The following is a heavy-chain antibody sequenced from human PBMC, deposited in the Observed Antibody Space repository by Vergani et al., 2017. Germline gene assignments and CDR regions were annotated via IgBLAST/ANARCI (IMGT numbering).Heavy chain of an antibody. V-gene: IGHV4-4*07. CDR1: GAPISYWC. J-gene: IGHJ4*02. Sequence: QVQMQESGPGLVKTSETLSLTCSASGAPISYWCWSWLRQPAGKGLEWIGRLCPSGSTNYKPSLKSRVTMSIDPSKNQFSLKLTSVTAADTAVYYCATGAGPFDIWGQGTLVTVS. CDR2: LCPSGST. CDR3: ATGAGPFDI. D-gene: IGHD7-27*01.